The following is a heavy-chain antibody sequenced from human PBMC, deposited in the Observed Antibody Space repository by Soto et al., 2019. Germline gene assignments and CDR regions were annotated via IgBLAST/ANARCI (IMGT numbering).Heavy chain of an antibody. D-gene: IGHD7-27*01. V-gene: IGHV4-59*12. CDR2: IYYSGST. CDR3: ASLRLGSLDY. Sequence: QVQLQESGPGLVKPSETLSLTCTVSGGSISSYYWSWIRQPPGKGLEWIGYIYYSGSTNYNPSLKSRVTISVDTSNNQFALKLSSVTAADTAVYYCASLRLGSLDYWGQGTLVTVSS. CDR1: GGSISSYY. J-gene: IGHJ4*02.